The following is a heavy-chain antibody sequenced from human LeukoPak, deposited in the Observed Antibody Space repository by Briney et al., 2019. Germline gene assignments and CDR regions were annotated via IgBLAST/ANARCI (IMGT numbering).Heavy chain of an antibody. D-gene: IGHD3-3*01. Sequence: ASVKVSCKASGYTFTSYDINWVRQATGQGLEWMGWMNPNSGNTGYAQKFQGRVTITRNTSISTAYMELSSLRAEDTAVYYCARVNYDFWSGFDYWGQGTLVTVSS. CDR1: GYTFTSYD. CDR2: MNPNSGNT. V-gene: IGHV1-8*03. J-gene: IGHJ4*02. CDR3: ARVNYDFWSGFDY.